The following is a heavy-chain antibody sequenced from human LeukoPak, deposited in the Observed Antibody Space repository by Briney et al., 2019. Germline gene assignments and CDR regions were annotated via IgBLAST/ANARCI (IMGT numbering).Heavy chain of an antibody. J-gene: IGHJ4*02. CDR2: IKSKTGGGTT. Sequence: GGSLRLSCAASGFTFSDAWMTWVRQAPGKGLEWVGRIKSKTGGGTTDYAAPVKGRFTIPRDDSKNTLYLQMNSLKTEDTAVYYCTEMIVVVNWGQGTLVTVSS. CDR1: GFTFSDAW. V-gene: IGHV3-15*01. D-gene: IGHD3-22*01. CDR3: TEMIVVVN.